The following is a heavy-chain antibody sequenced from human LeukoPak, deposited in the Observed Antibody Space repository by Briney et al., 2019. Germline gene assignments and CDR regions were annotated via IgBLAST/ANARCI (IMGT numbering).Heavy chain of an antibody. CDR1: GFTLSSYS. Sequence: GGSLRLSCAASGFTLSSYSMNWVRQAPGKGLEWVSSISSSSSYIYYADSVKGRFTISRDNAKNSLYLQMNSLRAEDTAVYYCAREGVSGYDPIDYWGQGTLVTVSS. V-gene: IGHV3-21*01. J-gene: IGHJ4*02. CDR3: AREGVSGYDPIDY. CDR2: ISSSSSYI. D-gene: IGHD5-12*01.